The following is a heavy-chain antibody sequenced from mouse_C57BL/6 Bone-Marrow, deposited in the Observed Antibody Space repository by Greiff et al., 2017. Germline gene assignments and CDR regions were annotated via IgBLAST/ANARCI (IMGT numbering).Heavy chain of an antibody. CDR3: ARRTGSWFAY. V-gene: IGHV1-69*01. Sequence: QVQLQQPGAELVMPGASVKLSCKASGYTFTSYWMHWVKQRPGQGLEWIGELDPADSYTNYTQKFKAKATLTVATSSITAYMQLSSLTSEDSAVYYCARRTGSWFAYGGQGTMVTVSA. D-gene: IGHD4-1*01. CDR1: GYTFTSYW. CDR2: LDPADSYT. J-gene: IGHJ3*01.